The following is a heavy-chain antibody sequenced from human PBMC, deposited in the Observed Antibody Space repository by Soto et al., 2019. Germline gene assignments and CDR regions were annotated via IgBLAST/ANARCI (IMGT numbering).Heavy chain of an antibody. V-gene: IGHV4-30-4*01. CDR2: IYYSGST. J-gene: IGHJ6*02. CDR3: ARSSPVVTDV. D-gene: IGHD5-18*01. Sequence: QVQLQESGPGLVKPSQTLSLTCTVSGGSISSGDYYWSWIRQHPRKGLEWIGYIYYSGSTYYNSSLNSRVTISVDTSKNQFSLKLSSVTAADTAVYYCARSSPVVTDVWGQGTTVTVSS. CDR1: GGSISSGDYY.